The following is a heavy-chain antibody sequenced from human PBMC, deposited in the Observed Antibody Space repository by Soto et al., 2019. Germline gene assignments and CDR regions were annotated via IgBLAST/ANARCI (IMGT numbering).Heavy chain of an antibody. V-gene: IGHV3-23*01. Sequence: GGSLRLSCAASGFTFSSYAMSWVRQAPGKGLEWVSAISGSGGSTYYADSVKGRFTISRDNSKNTLYLQMNSLRAEDTAVYYCAKDPPRYCSGGSCPYDYWGQGTLVTVSS. CDR3: AKDPPRYCSGGSCPYDY. D-gene: IGHD2-15*01. J-gene: IGHJ4*02. CDR1: GFTFSSYA. CDR2: ISGSGGST.